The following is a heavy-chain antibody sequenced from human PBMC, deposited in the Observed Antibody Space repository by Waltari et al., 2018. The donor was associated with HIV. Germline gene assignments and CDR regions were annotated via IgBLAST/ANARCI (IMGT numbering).Heavy chain of an antibody. CDR1: GFTFTSSG. Sequence: QVQLVESGGGVVQPGRSLRLSCAASGFTFTSSGMHWVRQAPGKGLEWVALISYDGSNKYHADSVKGRFTVSRDNSKSTLFLQMNSLRADDTAVYYCARTRFDYGDPNFDYWGQGTLVTVSS. V-gene: IGHV3-30*19. CDR3: ARTRFDYGDPNFDY. CDR2: ISYDGSNK. J-gene: IGHJ4*02. D-gene: IGHD4-17*01.